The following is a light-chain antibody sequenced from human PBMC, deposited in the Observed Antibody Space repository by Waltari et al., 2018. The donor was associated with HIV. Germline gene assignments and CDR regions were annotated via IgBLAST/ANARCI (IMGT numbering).Light chain of an antibody. CDR1: TGALPSAHH. J-gene: IGLJ2*01. CDR3: LLAYSGVGEV. V-gene: IGLV7-46*01. CDR2: DTI. Sequence: AVVTQEPSLTVSPGGTVTPPCGSSTGALPSAHHPYWFPQKPGPAPKTPIYDTINKHSWTPARFSGSLLGGKAALTLSGAQPEDEAEYYCLLAYSGVGEVFGGGTKLTVL.